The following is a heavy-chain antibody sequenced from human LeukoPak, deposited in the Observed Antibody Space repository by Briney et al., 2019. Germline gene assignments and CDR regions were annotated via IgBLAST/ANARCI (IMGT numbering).Heavy chain of an antibody. Sequence: SGTLSLTCTVSGGSISSYYWSWIRQPPGKGLEWIGYIYYSGSTNYNPSLKSRVTISVDTSKNQFSLKLSSVTAADTAVYYCARHDDEYGAFDIWGQGTMVTVSS. V-gene: IGHV4-59*08. CDR3: ARHDDEYGAFDI. CDR1: GGSISSYY. CDR2: IYYSGST. J-gene: IGHJ3*02. D-gene: IGHD2-2*01.